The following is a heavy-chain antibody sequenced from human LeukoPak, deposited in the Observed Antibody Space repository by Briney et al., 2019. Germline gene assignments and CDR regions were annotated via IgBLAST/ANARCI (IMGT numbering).Heavy chain of an antibody. CDR1: GFTFNSYA. Sequence: GGTLRLSCSATGFTFNSYALSWVRLAPGKGLEGVSAISRGGDVTYYADSVEGRFTISRDNSKNMMFLQMSSLTAEDTATYYCTKEATETGYASHWGQGTLVTVSS. D-gene: IGHD5-12*01. CDR2: ISRGGDVT. J-gene: IGHJ4*02. V-gene: IGHV3-23*01. CDR3: TKEATETGYASH.